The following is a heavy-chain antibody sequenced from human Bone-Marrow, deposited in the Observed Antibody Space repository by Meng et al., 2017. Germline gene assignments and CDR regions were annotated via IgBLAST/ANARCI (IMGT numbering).Heavy chain of an antibody. CDR3: AKDYSYYYDGSGRYRNY. CDR1: GFTFDDYA. V-gene: IGHV3-9*03. Sequence: SLKISCAASGFTFDDYAMHWVRQAPGKGLEWVSGISWNSGSIGYADSVKGRFTISRDNAKNSLYLQMNSLRAEDMALYYCAKDYSYYYDGSGRYRNYWGQGTLVTVSS. J-gene: IGHJ4*02. D-gene: IGHD3-10*01. CDR2: ISWNSGSI.